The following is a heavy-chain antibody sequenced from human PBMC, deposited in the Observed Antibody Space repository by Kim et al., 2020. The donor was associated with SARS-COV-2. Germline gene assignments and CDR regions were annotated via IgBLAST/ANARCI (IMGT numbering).Heavy chain of an antibody. D-gene: IGHD6-19*01. CDR3: ARPLLVSGPFDY. Sequence: YYNPYRKSRLTIAVDTSKSQCSRKLSSVAAADTAVYYCARPLLVSGPFDYWGQGTLVTVSS. J-gene: IGHJ4*02. V-gene: IGHV4-39*01.